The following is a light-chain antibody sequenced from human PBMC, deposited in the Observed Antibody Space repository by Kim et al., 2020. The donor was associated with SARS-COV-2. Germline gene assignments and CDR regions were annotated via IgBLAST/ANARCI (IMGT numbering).Light chain of an antibody. CDR2: DKN. Sequence: ALVHTATITSQGDSLTNYYESWYQQRPGQAPVLVIYDKNSRPSGIPDRFSGSSSGNTASLTITGALAEDEADYYCNSRDSSAQRYVFGTGTKVTVL. V-gene: IGLV3-19*01. J-gene: IGLJ1*01. CDR3: NSRDSSAQRYV. CDR1: SLTNYY.